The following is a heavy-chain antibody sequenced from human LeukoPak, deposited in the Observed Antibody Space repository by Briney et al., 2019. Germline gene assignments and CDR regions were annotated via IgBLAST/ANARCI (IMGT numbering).Heavy chain of an antibody. Sequence: GGSLRLSCAASGFTFSTYWMHWVRQAPGKGLVWVSSINSDASRTSHADSVKGRFTISRDNAKNTLYLQLNSLRADDTAVYYCARGGSRSTYYFDQWGREPWSPSPQ. CDR2: INSDASRT. CDR1: GFTFSTYW. J-gene: IGHJ4*02. V-gene: IGHV3-74*01. D-gene: IGHD3-16*01. CDR3: ARGGSRSTYYFDQ.